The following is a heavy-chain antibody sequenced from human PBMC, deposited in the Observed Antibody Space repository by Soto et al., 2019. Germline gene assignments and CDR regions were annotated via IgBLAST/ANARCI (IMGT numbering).Heavy chain of an antibody. J-gene: IGHJ6*02. Sequence: QVQLVESGGGVVQPGRSLRLSRAASGFTFSSYGMHWVRQAPGKGLEWVAVISYDGSNKYYADSVKGRFTISRDNSKNTLYLQMNSLRAEDTAVYYCASGATPGGRYYYGMDVWGQGTTVTVSS. D-gene: IGHD1-26*01. V-gene: IGHV3-30*03. CDR2: ISYDGSNK. CDR3: ASGATPGGRYYYGMDV. CDR1: GFTFSSYG.